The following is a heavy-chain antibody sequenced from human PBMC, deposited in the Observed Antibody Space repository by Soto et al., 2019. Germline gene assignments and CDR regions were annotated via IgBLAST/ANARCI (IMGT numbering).Heavy chain of an antibody. J-gene: IGHJ6*03. CDR2: MNPNSGNT. V-gene: IGHV1-8*01. CDR1: GYTFTSYD. Sequence: ASVKVSCKASGYTFTSYDINWVRQATGQGLEWMGWMNPNSGNTGYAQKFQGRVTMTRNTSISTAYMELSSLRSEDTAVYYCARAGVEKNVLRYFDWSYYYYYMDVWGKGTTVTVSS. D-gene: IGHD3-9*01. CDR3: ARAGVEKNVLRYFDWSYYYYYMDV.